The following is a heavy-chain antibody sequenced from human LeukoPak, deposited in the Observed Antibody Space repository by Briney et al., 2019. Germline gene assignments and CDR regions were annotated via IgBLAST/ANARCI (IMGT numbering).Heavy chain of an antibody. D-gene: IGHD2-21*01. CDR1: GGSISYYY. V-gene: IGHV4-59*08. Sequence: SETLSLTCTVSGGSISYYYWSWIRQPPGKGLEWIGYIYYSGSTNYNPSLKSRVTISVDTPKNQFSLRLSSVTAADTAVYYCARHDSAYYYYGMDVWGQGTTVTVSS. CDR2: IYYSGST. CDR3: ARHDSAYYYYGMDV. J-gene: IGHJ6*02.